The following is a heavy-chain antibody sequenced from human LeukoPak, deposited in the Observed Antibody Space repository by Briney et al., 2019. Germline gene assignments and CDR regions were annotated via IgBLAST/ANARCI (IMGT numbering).Heavy chain of an antibody. V-gene: IGHV4-59*12. Sequence: MASETLSLTCTVSGGSISSYYWSWIRQPPGKGLEWIGYIYYSGSTNYNPSLKSRVTISVDTSKNQFSLKLSSVTAADTAVYYCAREMYSRGWEGFDYWGQGTLVTVSS. CDR2: IYYSGST. CDR1: GGSISSYY. J-gene: IGHJ4*02. D-gene: IGHD6-19*01. CDR3: AREMYSRGWEGFDY.